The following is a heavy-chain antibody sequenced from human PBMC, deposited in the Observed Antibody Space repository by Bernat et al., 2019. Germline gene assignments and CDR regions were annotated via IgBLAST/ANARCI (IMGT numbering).Heavy chain of an antibody. Sequence: QVQLVESGGGVVQPGRSLRLSCAASGFTFSSYGMHWVRQAPGKGLEWVAVISYDGSNKYYADSVKGRFTISRDNSKNTLFLQMNSLRPEDTAVYFCAKGEHYYDSRGYHEYFLRWSRGTLVTVSS. CDR1: GFTFSSYG. CDR3: AKGEHYYDSRGYHEYFLR. V-gene: IGHV3-30*18. J-gene: IGHJ1*01. D-gene: IGHD3-22*01. CDR2: ISYDGSNK.